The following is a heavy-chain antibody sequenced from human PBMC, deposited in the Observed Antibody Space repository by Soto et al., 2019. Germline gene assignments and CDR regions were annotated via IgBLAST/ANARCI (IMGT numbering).Heavy chain of an antibody. V-gene: IGHV4-61*08. Sequence: PSETLSLTCTVSGGSISSGDYYWSWIRQPPGKGLEWIGYIYYSGSTNYNPSLKSRATISVDTSKNQFSLKLSSVTAADTAVYYCARGAPSYYYESRRYRNWFEPCGQGTLVTVSS. CDR1: GGSISSGDYY. CDR2: IYYSGST. D-gene: IGHD3-22*01. J-gene: IGHJ5*02. CDR3: ARGAPSYYYESRRYRNWFEP.